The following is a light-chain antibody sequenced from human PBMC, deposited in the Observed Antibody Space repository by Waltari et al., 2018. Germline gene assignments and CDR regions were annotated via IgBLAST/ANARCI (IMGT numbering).Light chain of an antibody. J-gene: IGKJ1*01. CDR2: DAS. CDR1: QSVGSY. V-gene: IGKV3-11*01. Sequence: EIVLTQSPVTLSLSPGERAPLSCRASQSVGSYLAWYQQRLGQPPRLLIFDASKRATGIPARFSGSGSETDFTLTISGLEPEDFAVYYCQQRSHWWTFGQGTKVEIK. CDR3: QQRSHWWT.